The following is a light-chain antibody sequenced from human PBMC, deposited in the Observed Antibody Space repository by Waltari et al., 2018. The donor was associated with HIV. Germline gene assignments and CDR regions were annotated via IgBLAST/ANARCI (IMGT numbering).Light chain of an antibody. CDR3: AAWDDSLNGYV. CDR1: SSNIANNA. V-gene: IGLV1-36*01. Sequence: QSVLTQPPSVSEAPRQRVTISCSGSSSNIANNAVNWYQQVPGKAPKLLIYFDDLLSSGVSDRFSGSKSGTSASLAIRGLQSEDEADYYCAAWDDSLNGYVFGSGTKVTVL. J-gene: IGLJ1*01. CDR2: FDD.